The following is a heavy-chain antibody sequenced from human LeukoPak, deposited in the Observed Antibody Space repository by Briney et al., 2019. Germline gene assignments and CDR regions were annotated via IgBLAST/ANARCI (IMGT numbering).Heavy chain of an antibody. CDR3: AKDNLGVFDY. V-gene: IGHV3-9*02. Sequence: GGSLRLSCAASGFTSDDYAMHWVRQAPGKGLEWVSGISWNSGSIGYADSVKGRFTISRDNAKNSLYLQMNSLRAEDMALYYCAKDNLGVFDYWGQGTLVTVSS. CDR2: ISWNSGSI. J-gene: IGHJ4*02. CDR1: GFTSDDYA.